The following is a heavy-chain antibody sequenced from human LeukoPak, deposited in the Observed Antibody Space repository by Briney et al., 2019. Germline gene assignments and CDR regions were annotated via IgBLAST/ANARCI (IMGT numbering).Heavy chain of an antibody. V-gene: IGHV3-48*01. D-gene: IGHD6-19*01. CDR2: ISSSSSTI. CDR1: GFTFSSFS. CDR3: ARDRSYSSGWYGGY. Sequence: PGGSLRLSCAASGFTFSSFSMNWVRQAPGKGLEWVSYISSSSSTIYYADSVKGRFTISRDNAKNSLYLQMYSLRAADTAVYYCARDRSYSSGWYGGYWGQGTLVTVSS. J-gene: IGHJ4*02.